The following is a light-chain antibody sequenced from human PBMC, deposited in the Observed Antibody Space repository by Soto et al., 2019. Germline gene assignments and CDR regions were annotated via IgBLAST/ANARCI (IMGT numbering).Light chain of an antibody. CDR2: DAS. CDR1: QSVGSN. CDR3: QQYSDWPL. Sequence: EIVMTQSPATLSVSPGERVTLSCRASQSVGSNLAWYQQKAGRAPRLLIYDASTRATGIPVRFSGRGSGTEFTLTISSLQSEDFAVYYCQQYSDWPLFGPGTKVDIK. J-gene: IGKJ3*01. V-gene: IGKV3-15*01.